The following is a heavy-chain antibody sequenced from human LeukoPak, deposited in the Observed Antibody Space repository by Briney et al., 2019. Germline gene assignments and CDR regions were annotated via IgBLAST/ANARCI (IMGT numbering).Heavy chain of an antibody. J-gene: IGHJ5*02. CDR3: ARADFYDFWDSNWFDP. D-gene: IGHD3-3*01. CDR2: IYPGDSDT. CDR1: GYSFSSYW. V-gene: IGHV5-51*01. Sequence: GESLKISCKGSGYSFSSYWIGWVRQMPGKGLEWMGIIYPGDSDTRYNPSFRGQVTTSADKSISTAYLQCSLKASDTAMYYCARADFYDFWDSNWFDPWGQGTLVTVSS.